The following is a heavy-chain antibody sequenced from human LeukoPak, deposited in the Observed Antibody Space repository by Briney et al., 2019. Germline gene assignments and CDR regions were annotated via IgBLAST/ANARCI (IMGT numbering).Heavy chain of an antibody. V-gene: IGHV3-64*01. J-gene: IGHJ4*02. D-gene: IGHD2-2*01. CDR3: ARGRGLYCSSTSCSSFDY. CDR2: ISSNGGST. CDR1: GFTLSSYA. Sequence: GGSLRLSCAASGFTLSSYAMHWVRQAPGKGLEYVSAISSNGGSTYYANSVKGRFTISRDNSKNTLYLQMGSLRAEDMAVYYCARGRGLYCSSTSCSSFDYWSQGTLVTVSS.